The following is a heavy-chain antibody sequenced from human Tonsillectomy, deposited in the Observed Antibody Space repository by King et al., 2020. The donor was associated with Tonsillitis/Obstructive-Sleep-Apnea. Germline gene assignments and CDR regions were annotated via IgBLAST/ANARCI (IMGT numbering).Heavy chain of an antibody. J-gene: IGHJ6*03. V-gene: IGHV1-8*01. Sequence: VQLVESGAEVKKPGASVKVSCKASGYTFTSYDINWVRQATGQGLEWMGWMNPNSGNTGYAQKFQGRVTMTRNPSISTAYMELSSLRSEDTAVYYCAMQTTSPLYYYYYYMDVWGKGTTVTVSS. D-gene: IGHD4/OR15-4a*01. CDR1: GYTFTSYD. CDR3: AMQTTSPLYYYYYYMDV. CDR2: MNPNSGNT.